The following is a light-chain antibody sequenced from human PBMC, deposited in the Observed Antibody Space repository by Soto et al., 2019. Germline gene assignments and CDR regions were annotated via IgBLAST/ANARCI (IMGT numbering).Light chain of an antibody. CDR3: QQGYSTWT. CDR2: AAS. V-gene: IGKV1-39*01. Sequence: DIQLTQSPSYLSASVGDRVTITCRASQTISSHLNWYQQKQGKAPKLLIYAASSLHSGVPSRFSGSGSGTDFTLTISSLQPDDFATYYCQQGYSTWTFGQGTEVEIK. CDR1: QTISSH. J-gene: IGKJ1*01.